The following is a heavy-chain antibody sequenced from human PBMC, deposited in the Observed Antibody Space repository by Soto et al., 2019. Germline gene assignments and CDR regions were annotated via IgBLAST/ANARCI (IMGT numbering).Heavy chain of an antibody. CDR2: ISAYNGNT. V-gene: IGHV1-18*04. CDR3: ARGGDLIAARRHYYYGMDV. Sequence: QVQLVQSGAEVKESGASVKVSCKASGYTFTGYGISWVRQAPGQGLEWMGWISAYNGNTNYAQKLQGRVTMTTDTSTSTAYMELRSLRSDDTAVYYCARGGDLIAARRHYYYGMDVWGQGTTVTVSS. D-gene: IGHD6-6*01. J-gene: IGHJ6*02. CDR1: GYTFTGYG.